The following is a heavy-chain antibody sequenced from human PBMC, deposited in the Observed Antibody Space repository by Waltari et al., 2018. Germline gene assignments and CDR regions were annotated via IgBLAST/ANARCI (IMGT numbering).Heavy chain of an antibody. Sequence: QGQLVQSGPDVKKPGSTVKVSCTASGVTPRRHGVSWVRQAPGQGLEWLGRIIPMLDRIHYEEKFQGRVTISADKSTNTLYMELSTLKSEDTAVYYCARSISILGTALDVWGQGTTVIVSS. CDR2: IIPMLDRI. CDR1: GVTPRRHG. J-gene: IGHJ6*02. D-gene: IGHD3-3*02. CDR3: ARSISILGTALDV. V-gene: IGHV1-69*04.